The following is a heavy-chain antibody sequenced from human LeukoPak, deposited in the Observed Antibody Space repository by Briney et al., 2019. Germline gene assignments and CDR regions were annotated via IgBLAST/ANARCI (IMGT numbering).Heavy chain of an antibody. CDR3: ARGVYNWNDGWFDP. D-gene: IGHD1-20*01. Sequence: SETLSLTCTVSGGSISSYYWSWIRQPPGKGLEWIGYIYYSGSTNYNPSLKSRVTISVDTSKNQFSLKLSSVTAADTAVYYCARGVYNWNDGWFDPWGQGTLVTVSS. V-gene: IGHV4-59*01. J-gene: IGHJ5*02. CDR1: GGSISSYY. CDR2: IYYSGST.